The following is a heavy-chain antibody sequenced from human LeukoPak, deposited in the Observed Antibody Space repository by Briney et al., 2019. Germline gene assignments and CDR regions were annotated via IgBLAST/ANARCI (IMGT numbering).Heavy chain of an antibody. CDR1: GGSFSGYY. Sequence: SETLSLTCAVYGGSFSGYYWSWIRQPPGKGLEWIGEINHSGSTNYNPSLKSRVTISVDTSKNQFSLKLSSVTAADTAVYYCAREASDAFDIWGQGTMVTVSS. J-gene: IGHJ3*02. V-gene: IGHV4-34*01. CDR2: INHSGST. CDR3: AREASDAFDI.